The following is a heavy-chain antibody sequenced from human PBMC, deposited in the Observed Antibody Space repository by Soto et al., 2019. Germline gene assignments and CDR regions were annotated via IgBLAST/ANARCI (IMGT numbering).Heavy chain of an antibody. V-gene: IGHV3-74*01. CDR2: IGPDGSNT. Sequence: PGGCLRLSCVACGLTFSSPCMHWVRQAPGKGLVWVSHIGPDGSNTRDADSVQGRFTISRDNARTALYLQMHSLREEDTAVYYLARDNNWSFDYWGQGILVTVSS. J-gene: IGHJ4*02. D-gene: IGHD1-1*01. CDR1: GLTFSSPC. CDR3: ARDNNWSFDY.